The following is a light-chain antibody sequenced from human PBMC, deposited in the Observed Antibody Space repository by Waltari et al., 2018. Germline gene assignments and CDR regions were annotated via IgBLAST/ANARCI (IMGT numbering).Light chain of an antibody. J-gene: IGLJ2*01. CDR3: AAWDDSLNGHWV. CDR1: SSNLGSNV. V-gene: IGLV1-44*01. CDR2: RND. Sequence: QSVLTQPPSESGTPGQRVTISCSGSSSNLGSNVVNWYQQVPGTTPTLLIYRNDQRPSGVPDRISASKSGTSASLAISGLQSEDEAHYYCAAWDDSLNGHWVFGGGTKLTVL.